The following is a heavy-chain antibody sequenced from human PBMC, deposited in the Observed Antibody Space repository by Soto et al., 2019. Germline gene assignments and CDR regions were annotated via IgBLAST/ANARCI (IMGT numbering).Heavy chain of an antibody. CDR1: GFTFSSYA. J-gene: IGHJ6*02. CDR2: ISGSGGST. CDR3: AKGGLRYFDWLLSTQEDYYGMDV. Sequence: GGALRLSCAASGFTFSSYAMSWVRQAPGKGLEWVSAISGSGGSTDYADSVKGRVTISRDNSKNTLYLQMKSLRAEDTAVYYCAKGGLRYFDWLLSTQEDYYGMDVWGQGTTVTVPS. D-gene: IGHD3-9*01. V-gene: IGHV3-23*01.